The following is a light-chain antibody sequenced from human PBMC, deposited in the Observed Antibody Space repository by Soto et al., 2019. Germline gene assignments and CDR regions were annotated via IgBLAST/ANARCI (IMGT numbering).Light chain of an antibody. Sequence: AIQVTQSPSSLSASVGDRVTITCRASQDIRGALAWYQQKPGKAPKLLIYDVSTLESGVPSRFSGSXSGTEFTLTISSLQPEDFGTYYCQQFNSYPITFGHGTRLEIK. CDR2: DVS. CDR1: QDIRGA. V-gene: IGKV1-13*02. CDR3: QQFNSYPIT. J-gene: IGKJ5*01.